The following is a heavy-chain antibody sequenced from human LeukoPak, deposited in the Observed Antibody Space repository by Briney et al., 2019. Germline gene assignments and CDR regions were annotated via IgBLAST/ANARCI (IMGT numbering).Heavy chain of an antibody. J-gene: IGHJ3*02. V-gene: IGHV4-30-2*01. CDR3: ASLLGGGYCSSTSCSMRGGGAFDI. CDR2: IYHSGST. D-gene: IGHD2-2*03. CDR1: GGSISSGGYY. Sequence: SETLSLTCTVSGGSISSGGYYWSWIRQPPGKGLEWIGYIYHSGSTYYNPSLKSRVTISVDRSKNQFSLKLSSVTAADTAVYYCASLLGGGYCSSTSCSMRGGGAFDIWGQGTMVTVSS.